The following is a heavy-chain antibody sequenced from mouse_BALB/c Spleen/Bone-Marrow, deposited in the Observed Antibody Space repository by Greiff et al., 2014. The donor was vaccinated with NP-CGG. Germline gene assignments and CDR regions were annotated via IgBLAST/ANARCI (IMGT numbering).Heavy chain of an antibody. CDR2: IDPANGNT. CDR3: ASYYYGSSTFAY. V-gene: IGHV14-3*02. D-gene: IGHD1-1*01. Sequence: EVQLQQSGAELVKPGASVKLSCTASGFNIKDTYMHWVKQRPEQGLEWIGRIDPANGNTKYDPKFQGKVTITADTSSNTAYLQLSSLTSEDTAVYYCASYYYGSSTFAYWGQGTLVTVSA. J-gene: IGHJ3*01. CDR1: GFNIKDTY.